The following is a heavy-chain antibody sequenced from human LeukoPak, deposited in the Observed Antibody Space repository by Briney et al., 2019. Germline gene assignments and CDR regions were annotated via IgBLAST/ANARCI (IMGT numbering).Heavy chain of an antibody. J-gene: IGHJ4*02. CDR3: ARALVVVTAAPFDY. CDR1: GGSISSGSYY. Sequence: PSQTLSLTCTVSGGSISSGSYYWSWIRQPAGKGLEWIGRIYTSGSTNYNPSLKSRVTISVDTSKNQFTLKLSSVTAADTAVYYCARALVVVTAAPFDYWGQGTLVTVSS. V-gene: IGHV4-61*02. D-gene: IGHD2-2*01. CDR2: IYTSGST.